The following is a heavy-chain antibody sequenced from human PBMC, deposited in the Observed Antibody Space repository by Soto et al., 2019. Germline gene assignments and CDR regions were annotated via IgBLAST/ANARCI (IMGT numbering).Heavy chain of an antibody. J-gene: IGHJ4*02. V-gene: IGHV4-59*08. CDR1: GGSISSYY. Sequence: PSETLSLTCTVSGGSISSYYWSWIRQPPGKGLEWIGYIYYSGSTNYNPSLKSRVTISVDTSKNQFSLKLSSVTAADTSVYYCASYSGYDQFDYWGQGTLVTVSS. CDR2: IYYSGST. CDR3: ASYSGYDQFDY. D-gene: IGHD5-12*01.